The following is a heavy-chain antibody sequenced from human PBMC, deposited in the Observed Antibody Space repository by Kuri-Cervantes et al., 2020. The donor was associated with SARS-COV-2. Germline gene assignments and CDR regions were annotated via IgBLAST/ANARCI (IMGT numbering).Heavy chain of an antibody. CDR1: GGSISSYY. J-gene: IGHJ3*02. V-gene: IGHV3-30-3*01. D-gene: IGHD3-22*01. CDR3: ARDSGMIVVVIGAFDI. CDR2: ISYDGSNK. Sequence: LSLTCTVSGGSISSYYWSWIRQAPGKGLEWVAVISYDGSNKYYADSVKGRFTISRDNSKNTLYLQMNSLRAEDTAVYYCARDSGMIVVVIGAFDIWGQGTMVTVSS.